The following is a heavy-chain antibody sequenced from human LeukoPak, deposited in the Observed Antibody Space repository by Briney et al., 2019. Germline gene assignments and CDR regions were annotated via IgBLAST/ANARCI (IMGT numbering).Heavy chain of an antibody. J-gene: IGHJ6*02. Sequence: PGGSLRLSCAASGFTFSSYAMSWVRQAPGKGLEWVSSISSSSRYIYYADSVKGRFTISRDNAKNSLYLQMNSLRAEDTAVYYCARCYDSSGYYPSRYYYGMDVWGQGTTVTVSS. CDR2: ISSSSRYI. V-gene: IGHV3-21*01. CDR1: GFTFSSYA. CDR3: ARCYDSSGYYPSRYYYGMDV. D-gene: IGHD3-22*01.